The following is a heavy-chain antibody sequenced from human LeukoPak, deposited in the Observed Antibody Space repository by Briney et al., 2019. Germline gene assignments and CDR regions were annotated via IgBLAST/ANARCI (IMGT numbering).Heavy chain of an antibody. D-gene: IGHD2-2*02. V-gene: IGHV3-7*01. J-gene: IGHJ4*02. CDR2: IKQDGSEK. CDR3: ARDPIDIVVVPAAIQPDY. CDR1: GFTFSSYW. Sequence: GGSLRLSCAASGFTFSSYWMSWVRQAPGKGLEWVANIKQDGSEKYYVDSVKGRFTISRDNAKNSLYLQMNSLRAGDTAVYYCARDPIDIVVVPAAIQPDYWGQGTLVTVSS.